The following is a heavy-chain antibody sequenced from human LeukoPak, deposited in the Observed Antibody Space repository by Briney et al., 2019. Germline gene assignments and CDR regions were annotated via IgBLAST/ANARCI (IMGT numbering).Heavy chain of an antibody. CDR2: IYTSGST. Sequence: SSETLSLTCTVSGGSISSYYWSWLRQPAGKGLEWLGRIYTSGSTNYNPSLKSRVTMSVDTSKNQFSLKLSSVPAADTAVYYCARTSRDGYNRAYYFDYWGQGTLVTVSS. J-gene: IGHJ4*02. CDR3: ARTSRDGYNRAYYFDY. V-gene: IGHV4-4*07. D-gene: IGHD5-24*01. CDR1: GGSISSYY.